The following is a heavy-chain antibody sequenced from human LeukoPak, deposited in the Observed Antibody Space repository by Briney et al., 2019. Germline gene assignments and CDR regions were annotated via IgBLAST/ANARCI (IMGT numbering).Heavy chain of an antibody. CDR3: AKYSNPYYYYYMDV. CDR2: ISGSGGGT. CDR1: GFTFSSYA. Sequence: GGSLRLSCAASGFTFSSYAMSWVRQAPGKGLEWVSAISGSGGGTYYADSVKGRFTISRDNSKNTLYLQMNSLRAEDTAVYYCAKYSNPYYYYYMDVWGKGTTVTVS. J-gene: IGHJ6*03. D-gene: IGHD4-11*01. V-gene: IGHV3-23*01.